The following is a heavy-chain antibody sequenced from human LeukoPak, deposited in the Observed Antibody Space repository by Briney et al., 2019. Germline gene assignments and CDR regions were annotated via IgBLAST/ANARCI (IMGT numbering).Heavy chain of an antibody. CDR1: GFTFSSYW. Sequence: PGGSLRLSCAASGFTFSSYWMSWVRQAPGKGLEWVANIKQDGSEKYYVDSVKGRFTISRDNAKNSLYLQMNSLRAEDTAVYPCARKTPFYYYYMDVWGKGTTVTVSS. J-gene: IGHJ6*03. CDR3: ARKTPFYYYYMDV. CDR2: IKQDGSEK. V-gene: IGHV3-7*01.